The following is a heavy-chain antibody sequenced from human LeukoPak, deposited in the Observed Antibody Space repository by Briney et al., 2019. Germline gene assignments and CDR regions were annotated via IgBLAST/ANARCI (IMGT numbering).Heavy chain of an antibody. J-gene: IGHJ6*03. V-gene: IGHV5-51*01. CDR1: GYSFTSYW. D-gene: IGHD3-10*01. CDR2: IYPGDSDT. CDR3: ARQTLSYYYGAGSYRHYYYYYMDV. Sequence: GESLKISCKGSGYSFTSYWIGWVRQMPGKGLEWMGIIYPGDSDTRYSPSFQAQVTISADKSNSTSYVQWSSLKASDTAMYYCARQTLSYYYGAGSYRHYYYYYMDVWGKGTTVTVSS.